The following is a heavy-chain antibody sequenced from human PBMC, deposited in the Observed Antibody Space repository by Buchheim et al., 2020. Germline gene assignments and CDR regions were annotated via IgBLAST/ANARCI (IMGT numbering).Heavy chain of an antibody. Sequence: EVQLVESGGGLVQPGGSLRLSCAASGFTFSSYSMNWVRQAPGKGLEWVSYISSSSSTIYYADSVKGRFTISIDNAKNSLYLQMSRLRAEDTAVYYCAREDGDLESWFDPWGKGTL. V-gene: IGHV3-48*01. CDR1: GFTFSSYS. J-gene: IGHJ5*02. D-gene: IGHD4-17*01. CDR3: AREDGDLESWFDP. CDR2: ISSSSSTI.